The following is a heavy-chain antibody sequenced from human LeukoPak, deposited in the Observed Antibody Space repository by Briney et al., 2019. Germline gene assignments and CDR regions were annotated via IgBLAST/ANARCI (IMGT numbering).Heavy chain of an antibody. CDR1: GYTFTSYG. CDR2: ISAYNGNT. CDR3: ARDRKVAAAEAEYFQH. J-gene: IGHJ1*01. Sequence: GSVKVSCKASGYTFTSYGINWVRQAPGQGLEWMGWISAYNGNTNYAQKLQGRVTMTTDTSTSTAYMELRSLRSDDTAVYYCARDRKVAAAEAEYFQHWGQGTLVTVSS. D-gene: IGHD6-13*01. V-gene: IGHV1-18*04.